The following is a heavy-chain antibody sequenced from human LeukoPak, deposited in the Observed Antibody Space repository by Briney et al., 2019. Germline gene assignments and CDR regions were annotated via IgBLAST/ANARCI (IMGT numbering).Heavy chain of an antibody. V-gene: IGHV3-66*01. Sequence: GGSLRLSCAASGLAVSNNYMTWVRQAPGKGLEWVSVIYSGGRTSYAASVKGRFSISRDNAKNTVYIQVSGLKVDDTAVYYCARGTSSGYYRTEAFDLWGQGTMVTVSS. CDR1: GLAVSNNY. D-gene: IGHD3-22*01. J-gene: IGHJ3*01. CDR3: ARGTSSGYYRTEAFDL. CDR2: IYSGGRT.